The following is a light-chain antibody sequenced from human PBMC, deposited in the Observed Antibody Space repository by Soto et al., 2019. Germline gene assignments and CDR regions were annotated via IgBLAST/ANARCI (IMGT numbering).Light chain of an antibody. Sequence: DIRMTQAPSTLSASVGDRVIITCRASQSINISLSWYQRKPGKAPNLMIYNAPTLESGVPSRFSGSGSGTEFTLTISRLQTDDFATYYGQQYNSYPSFGPGTKLQIK. V-gene: IGKV1-5*03. CDR3: QQYNSYPS. CDR2: NAP. CDR1: QSINIS. J-gene: IGKJ2*01.